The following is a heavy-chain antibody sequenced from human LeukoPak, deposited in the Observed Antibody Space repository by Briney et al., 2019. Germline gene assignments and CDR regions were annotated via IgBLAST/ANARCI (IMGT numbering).Heavy chain of an antibody. V-gene: IGHV1-2*02. CDR3: AREYQLPCVYCDY. J-gene: IGHJ4*02. D-gene: IGHD2-2*01. CDR1: GYTFTGYY. CDR2: INPNSGGT. Sequence: ASVKVSCKASGYTFTGYYMHWLRQAPRQRLEWMGWINPNSGGTNYAQKFQGRVTMTRDTTISTAYMELSRLRSDDTAVYYCAREYQLPCVYCDYWGQGTLVTVSS.